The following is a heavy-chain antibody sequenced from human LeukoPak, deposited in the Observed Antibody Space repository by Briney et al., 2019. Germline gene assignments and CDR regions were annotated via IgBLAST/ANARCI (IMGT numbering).Heavy chain of an antibody. Sequence: GSLRLSCAASGFTLRSYTMNWVRQPPGKGLEWIGEIYHSGSTNYNPSLKSRVTISVDKSKNQFSLKLSSVTAADTAVYYCARDLSLPESYYKGGWVFWGQGTLVTVSS. CDR3: ARDLSLPESYYKGGWVF. J-gene: IGHJ4*02. V-gene: IGHV4-4*02. D-gene: IGHD3-10*01. CDR1: GFTLRSYTM. CDR2: IYHSGST.